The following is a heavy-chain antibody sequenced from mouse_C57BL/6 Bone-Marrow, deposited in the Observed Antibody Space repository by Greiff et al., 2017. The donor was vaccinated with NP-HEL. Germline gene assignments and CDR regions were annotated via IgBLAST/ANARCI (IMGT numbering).Heavy chain of an antibody. J-gene: IGHJ4*01. Sequence: EVKLMESGGGLVKPGGSLKLSCAASGFTFSDYGMHWVRQAPEKGLEWVAYISSGSSTIYYADTVKGRFTISRDNAKNTLFLQMTSLRSEDTAMYYCATITTYAMDYWGQGTSVTVSS. CDR2: ISSGSSTI. V-gene: IGHV5-17*01. D-gene: IGHD1-1*01. CDR1: GFTFSDYG. CDR3: ATITTYAMDY.